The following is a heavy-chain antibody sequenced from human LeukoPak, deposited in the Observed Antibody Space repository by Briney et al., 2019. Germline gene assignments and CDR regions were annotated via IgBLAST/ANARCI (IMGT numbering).Heavy chain of an antibody. CDR1: GGSISSGGYS. CDR2: IYHSGST. V-gene: IGHV4-30-2*01. D-gene: IGHD3-22*01. Sequence: KASQTLSLTCAVSGGSISSGGYSWSWIRQPPGKGLEWIGYIYHSGSTYYNPPLKSRVTISADRSKNQFSLKLSSVTAADTAVYYCASKYYYDSSGYDAFDIWGQGTMVTVSS. J-gene: IGHJ3*02. CDR3: ASKYYYDSSGYDAFDI.